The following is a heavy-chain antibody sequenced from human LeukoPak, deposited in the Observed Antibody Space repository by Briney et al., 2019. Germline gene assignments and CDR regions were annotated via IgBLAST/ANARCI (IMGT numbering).Heavy chain of an antibody. CDR2: ISYDGSNK. Sequence: GRSLRLSCAASGFTFSSYAIHWVRQAPGKGLEWVAVISYDGSNKYYADSVKGRFTISRDNSKNTLYLQMNSLRAEDTAVYYCARDTSRDGYNPLDFWGQGTLVTVSS. V-gene: IGHV3-30*04. CDR1: GFTFSSYA. D-gene: IGHD5-24*01. CDR3: ARDTSRDGYNPLDF. J-gene: IGHJ4*02.